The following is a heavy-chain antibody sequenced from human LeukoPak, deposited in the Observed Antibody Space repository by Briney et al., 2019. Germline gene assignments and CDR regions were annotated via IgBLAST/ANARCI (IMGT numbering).Heavy chain of an antibody. J-gene: IGHJ2*01. V-gene: IGHV1-2*02. CDR2: ISPNSGGT. CDR1: GYTFTAYY. D-gene: IGHD7-27*01. Sequence: ASVKVSCKASGYTFTAYYIHWVRQAPGQGLEWMGWISPNSGGTDYAQKFQGRVTMTRDTSISTAYVELSSLTSDDTAVYYCAIQPWGSGNNWYFDLWGRDTLVTVSS. CDR3: AIQPWGSGNNWYFDL.